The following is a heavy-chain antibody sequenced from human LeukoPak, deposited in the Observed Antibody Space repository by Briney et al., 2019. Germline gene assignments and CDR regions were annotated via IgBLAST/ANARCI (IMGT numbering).Heavy chain of an antibody. J-gene: IGHJ4*02. CDR3: AKTAYYDSSGRSIKDFDY. CDR1: GFTFSSYG. Sequence: GGSLRLSCAASGFTFSSYGMSWVRQAPGKGLEWVSAISGSGGSTYYADSVEGRFTISRDNSKNTLYLQMNSLRAEDTAVYYCAKTAYYDSSGRSIKDFDYWGQGTLVTVSS. D-gene: IGHD3-22*01. CDR2: ISGSGGST. V-gene: IGHV3-23*01.